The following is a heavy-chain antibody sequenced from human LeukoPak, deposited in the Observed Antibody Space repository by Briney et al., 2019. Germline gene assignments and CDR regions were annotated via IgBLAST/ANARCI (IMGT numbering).Heavy chain of an antibody. V-gene: IGHV3-53*01. CDR1: GFTVSSNS. CDR3: ATQSSSSGGGY. D-gene: IGHD1-26*01. J-gene: IGHJ4*02. CDR2: IYSGGRT. Sequence: SPGSTRLSCAASGFTVSSNSMSWVRQAPGKGLEWVSIIYSGGRTYYADSVKGRFTISRDNSNNTLYLHMSSLRAEDTAVYYCATQSSSSGGGYWGQGTIVTVSS.